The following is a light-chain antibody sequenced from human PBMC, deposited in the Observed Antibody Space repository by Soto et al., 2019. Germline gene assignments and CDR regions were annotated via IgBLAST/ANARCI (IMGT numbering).Light chain of an antibody. J-gene: IGKJ1*01. CDR3: QQYGSSGT. V-gene: IGKV3-20*01. Sequence: EIVLTQSPCTLSLSPGERSTLCCISSQSVSSNLAWYQQKPGQAPRLLIYGASNRATGIPDRFSGSGSGTDFTLTISRLEPEDFAVYYCQQYGSSGTFGQGTKVDIK. CDR1: QSVSSN. CDR2: GAS.